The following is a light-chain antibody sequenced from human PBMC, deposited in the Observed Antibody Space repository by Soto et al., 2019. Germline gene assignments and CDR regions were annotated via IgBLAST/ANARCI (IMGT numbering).Light chain of an antibody. CDR3: MQARQTPPWT. CDR2: LGS. J-gene: IGKJ1*01. V-gene: IGKV2-28*01. Sequence: DIVMTQSPLSLSVTPGEPASISCRSSQSLLHSNGYNYLDWYLQKPGQSPQLLVYLGSNRASGVPDRFSGSGSGTDFTLKISRVEAEDVGVYFCMQARQTPPWTFGQGTKVDIK. CDR1: QSLLHSNGYNY.